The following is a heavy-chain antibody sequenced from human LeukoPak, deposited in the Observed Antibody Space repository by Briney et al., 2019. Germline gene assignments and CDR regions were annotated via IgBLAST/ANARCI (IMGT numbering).Heavy chain of an antibody. Sequence: GGSLRLSCAASGFIFSTYSMNWVRQAPGKGLEWGSSISSSTSYIYYADSVKGRFTISRDNAKNSLYLQMNSLRPEDTAVYYCARRAGAYSHPYDYWGQGTLVTVSS. CDR1: GFIFSTYS. CDR2: ISSSTSYI. J-gene: IGHJ4*02. D-gene: IGHD4/OR15-4a*01. V-gene: IGHV3-21*01. CDR3: ARRAGAYSHPYDY.